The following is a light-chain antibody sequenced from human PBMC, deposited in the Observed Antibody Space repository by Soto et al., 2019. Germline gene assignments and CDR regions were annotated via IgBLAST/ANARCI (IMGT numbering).Light chain of an antibody. V-gene: IGKV1-9*01. CDR3: QQHTNYPLT. CDR2: GAS. CDR1: QDSRSH. Sequence: DIQLTQSPSFLSSSVGDRVTITCRASQDSRSHLAWYQQKPGKAPKVLIYGASALPTGVPSRFSGSGSGTEFTLAISSLQPEDFATYYCQQHTNYPLTFGGGTKVEFK. J-gene: IGKJ4*01.